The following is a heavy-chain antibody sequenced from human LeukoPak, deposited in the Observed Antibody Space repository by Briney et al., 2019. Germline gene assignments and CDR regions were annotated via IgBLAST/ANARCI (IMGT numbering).Heavy chain of an antibody. J-gene: IGHJ4*02. D-gene: IGHD5-18*01. Sequence: GGSLRLSCAASGFTFSSDNMNWVRQAPGRGLEWVSYISSSSSTIYYADSVKGRFTISRDNAKNSLYLQMNSLGDEDTAVYYCARDQDTATDYWGQGTLVTVSS. CDR2: ISSSSSTI. CDR1: GFTFSSDN. V-gene: IGHV3-48*02. CDR3: ARDQDTATDY.